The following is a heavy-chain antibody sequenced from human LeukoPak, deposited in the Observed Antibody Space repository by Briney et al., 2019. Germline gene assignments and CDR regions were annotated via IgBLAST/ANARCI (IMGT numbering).Heavy chain of an antibody. CDR2: MIHSGST. D-gene: IGHD5-18*01. J-gene: IGHJ4*02. CDR3: ARGEFGSYGPIINY. V-gene: IGHV4-34*01. CDR1: GGSFSGYS. Sequence: SETLSLTCAVYGGSFSGYSWSWIRQPPGKGLEWVGEMIHSGSTNYNPSLKSRVTISVDTSKNQFSLRLSSVTAADTAVYYCARGEFGSYGPIINYWGQGNLVTVSS.